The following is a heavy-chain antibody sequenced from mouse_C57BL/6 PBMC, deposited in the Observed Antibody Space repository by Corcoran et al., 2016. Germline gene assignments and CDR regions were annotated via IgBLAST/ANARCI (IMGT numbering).Heavy chain of an antibody. CDR2: INPNNGGT. CDR3: ACNYGYY. V-gene: IGHV1-26*01. D-gene: IGHD2-1*01. CDR1: GYTFTDYY. Sequence: EVQLQQSGPELVKPGASVKISCKASGYTFTDYYMNWVKQSHGKSLEWIGDINPNNGGTSYNQKFKGKATLTVDKSSSTAYMELRSLTSEDSAVYYCACNYGYYWGQGTTLTGSS. J-gene: IGHJ2*01.